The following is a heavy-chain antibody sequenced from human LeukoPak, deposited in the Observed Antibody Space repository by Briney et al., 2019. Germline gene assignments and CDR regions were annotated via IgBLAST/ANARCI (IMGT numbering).Heavy chain of an antibody. V-gene: IGHV3-30*18. CDR3: AKDRLGALYYYDSSGYYRFDY. D-gene: IGHD3-22*01. Sequence: PGGSLRLSCGASGLTVSSYGMSWVRQAPGKGLEWVAVISYDGSNQYYADTVKGRFTISRDNSKNTLYLQMNGLRAEDTAVYYCAKDRLGALYYYDSSGYYRFDYWGQGTLVTVSS. CDR2: ISYDGSNQ. J-gene: IGHJ4*01. CDR1: GLTVSSYG.